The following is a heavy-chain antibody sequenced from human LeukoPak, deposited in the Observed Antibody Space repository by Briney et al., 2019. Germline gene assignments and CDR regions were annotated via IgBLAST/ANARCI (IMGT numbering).Heavy chain of an antibody. Sequence: ASVRVSCKASGYTFASYGISWVRQAPGQGLEWMGWISAYNGNTNYAQKLQGRVTMTTDTSTSTAYMELRSLRSDDTAVYYCARGPPKQLVYYFDYWGQGTLVTVSS. CDR1: GYTFASYG. CDR3: ARGPPKQLVYYFDY. J-gene: IGHJ4*02. V-gene: IGHV1-18*01. D-gene: IGHD6-13*01. CDR2: ISAYNGNT.